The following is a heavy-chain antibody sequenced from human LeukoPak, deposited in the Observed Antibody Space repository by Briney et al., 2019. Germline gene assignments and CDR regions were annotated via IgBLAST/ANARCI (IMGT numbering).Heavy chain of an antibody. V-gene: IGHV3-23*01. CDR3: AKIPRIAAAGKRIY. CDR1: GFTFSSYA. J-gene: IGHJ4*02. D-gene: IGHD6-13*01. Sequence: GGSLRLSCAASGFTFSSYAMSWVRQAPGKGLEWVSAISGGGGSTYYADSVKGRFTISRDNSKNTLYLQMNSLRAEDTAVYYCAKIPRIAAAGKRIYWGQGTLVTVSS. CDR2: ISGGGGST.